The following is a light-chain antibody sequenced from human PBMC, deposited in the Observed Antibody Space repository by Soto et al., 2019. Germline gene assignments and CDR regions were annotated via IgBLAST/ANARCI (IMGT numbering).Light chain of an antibody. V-gene: IGKV3-15*01. CDR2: GAS. CDR1: QSVSSN. CDR3: QQYNNWPPWT. Sequence: EIVMTQSPATLSVSPGERATLSCRASQSVSSNLAWYQQKPGQALRLLIYGASTRATGIPARFSGSGSGTEFTITISSMQSEDFAVYYCQQYNNWPPWTFGQGTTVDIK. J-gene: IGKJ1*01.